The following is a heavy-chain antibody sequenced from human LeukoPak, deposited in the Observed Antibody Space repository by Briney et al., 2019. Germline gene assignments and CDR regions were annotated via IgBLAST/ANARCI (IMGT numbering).Heavy chain of an antibody. J-gene: IGHJ4*02. CDR2: IKQDGSEK. CDR3: ARDVRYCSSTSCAINDY. CDR1: GFTFSSYW. V-gene: IGHV3-7*03. Sequence: PGGSLRLSCAASGFTFSSYWMGWVRQAPGKGLEWVANIKQDGSEKYYVDSVKGRFTISRDNAKNSLYLQMNSLRAEDTAVYYCARDVRYCSSTSCAINDYWGQGTLVTVSS. D-gene: IGHD2-2*01.